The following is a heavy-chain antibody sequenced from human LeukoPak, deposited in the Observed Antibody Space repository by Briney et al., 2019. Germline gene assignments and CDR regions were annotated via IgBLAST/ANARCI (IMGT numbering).Heavy chain of an antibody. Sequence: GGTLRLSCAASGFTFSSYGMSWVRQAPGKGLEWVSAISGGGGNTYYADSVKGRFTISRDNSKSTLLLQMNSLRAEDTAVYYCAKVRWDNSGWYYLDSWGQGTLVTVSS. J-gene: IGHJ4*02. V-gene: IGHV3-23*01. CDR1: GFTFSSYG. D-gene: IGHD6-19*01. CDR3: AKVRWDNSGWYYLDS. CDR2: ISGGGGNT.